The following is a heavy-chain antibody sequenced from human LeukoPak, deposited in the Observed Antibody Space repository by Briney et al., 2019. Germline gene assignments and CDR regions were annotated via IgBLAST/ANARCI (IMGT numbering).Heavy chain of an antibody. CDR1: GFTFSSYS. J-gene: IGHJ4*02. D-gene: IGHD1-26*01. Sequence: PGGSLRLSCAASGFTFSSYSMNWDRQAQGKVVEWVSSINSSSSYISDVDSVKGRFTISRDNAKNSLYLQMNSLRAEDTAVYYCARGLSGSYYWGQRTLVTVSS. CDR3: ARGLSGSYY. CDR2: INSSSSYI. V-gene: IGHV3-21*01.